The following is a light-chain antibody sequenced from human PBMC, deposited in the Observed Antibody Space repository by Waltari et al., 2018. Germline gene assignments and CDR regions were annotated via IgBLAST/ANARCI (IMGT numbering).Light chain of an antibody. CDR1: QTVRTTY. J-gene: IGKJ4*01. Sequence: PGTLSLSPGERATLSCRASQTVRTTYLAWYQQKPGQAPTLLIYGASSRATGIPDRFSGSGSGTDFSLTISSLEPEDFAVYYCQQYDISPLTFGGGTKVE. CDR2: GAS. V-gene: IGKV3-20*01. CDR3: QQYDISPLT.